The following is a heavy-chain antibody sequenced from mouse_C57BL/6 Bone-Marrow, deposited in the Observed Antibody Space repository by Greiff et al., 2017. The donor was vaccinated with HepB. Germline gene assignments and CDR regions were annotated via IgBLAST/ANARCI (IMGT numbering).Heavy chain of an antibody. Sequence: QVQLQQPGAELVKPGASVKLSCKASGYTFTSYWMQWVKQRPGQGLEWIGEIDPSDSYTNYNQKFKGKATLTVDTSSSTAYMQLSSLTSEDSAVYYCARRGDYGSSYYWYFDVWGTGTTVTVSS. D-gene: IGHD1-1*01. J-gene: IGHJ1*03. V-gene: IGHV1-50*01. CDR3: ARRGDYGSSYYWYFDV. CDR2: IDPSDSYT. CDR1: GYTFTSYW.